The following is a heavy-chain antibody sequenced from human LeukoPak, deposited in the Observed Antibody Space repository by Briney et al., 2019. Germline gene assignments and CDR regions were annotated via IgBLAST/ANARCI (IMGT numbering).Heavy chain of an antibody. J-gene: IGHJ4*02. CDR3: AKEESYHFDY. Sequence: GGSLRLSCAASGFTFTNYAMTWVRQAPGKGLEWVSSISASGVMTYYADSVKGRFTISRDNPKNTLYLQMNSLRAEDTAVYYCAKEESYHFDYWGQGTLVTVSS. CDR1: GFTFTNYA. V-gene: IGHV3-23*01. D-gene: IGHD1-26*01. CDR2: ISASGVMT.